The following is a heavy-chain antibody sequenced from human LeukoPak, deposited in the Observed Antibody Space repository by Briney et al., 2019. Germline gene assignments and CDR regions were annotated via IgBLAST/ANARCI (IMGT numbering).Heavy chain of an antibody. V-gene: IGHV4-34*01. CDR2: INHSGST. CDR3: ATNLDYDILTGYDY. J-gene: IGHJ4*02. Sequence: ASETLSLTCAVYGGSFSGYYWSWIRQPPGKGLEWIGEINHSGSTNYNPSLKSRVTISVDTSKNQFSLKLSSVTAADTAVYYCATNLDYDILTGYDYWGQGTLVTVSS. CDR1: GGSFSGYY. D-gene: IGHD3-9*01.